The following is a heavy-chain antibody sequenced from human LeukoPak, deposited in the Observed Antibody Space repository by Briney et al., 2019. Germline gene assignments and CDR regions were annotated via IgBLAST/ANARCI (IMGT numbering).Heavy chain of an antibody. Sequence: SETLSLTCTVSGGSISSGDYYWSWIRQPPGKGLEWIGYFYHSGSTYYNPSLKSRVTISVDRSKHQFSLKLSSVTAADTAVYYCARASLLRYFEGFDYWGQGTLVTVSS. V-gene: IGHV4-30-2*01. J-gene: IGHJ4*02. CDR3: ARASLLRYFEGFDY. D-gene: IGHD3-9*01. CDR1: GGSISSGDYY. CDR2: FYHSGST.